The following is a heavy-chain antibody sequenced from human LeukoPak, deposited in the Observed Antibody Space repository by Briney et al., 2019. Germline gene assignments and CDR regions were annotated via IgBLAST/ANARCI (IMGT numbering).Heavy chain of an antibody. Sequence: GGSLRLSCAASGFTFSSYGMHWVRQAPGKGLEWVAVIWYDGSNKYYADSVKGRFTISRDNSKNTLYLQMNSLRAEDTAVYYCARDGNSTINNWFDPWGQGTLVTVSS. CDR2: IWYDGSNK. CDR3: ARDGNSTINNWFDP. D-gene: IGHD4-23*01. CDR1: GFTFSSYG. V-gene: IGHV3-33*01. J-gene: IGHJ5*02.